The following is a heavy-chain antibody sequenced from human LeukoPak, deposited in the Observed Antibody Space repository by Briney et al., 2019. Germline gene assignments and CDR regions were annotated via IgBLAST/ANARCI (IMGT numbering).Heavy chain of an antibody. J-gene: IGHJ4*02. CDR3: ARSQYYYDDLDF. D-gene: IGHD3-22*01. Sequence: SETLSLTCTVSGGSISSYYWSWIRQPPGKGLEWIGYIYYSGSINYNPSLKSRVTISVDTSKNQFSLKLSSVTAADTAVYYCARSQYYYDDLDFWGQGTLVTVSS. CDR1: GGSISSYY. CDR2: IYYSGSI. V-gene: IGHV4-59*01.